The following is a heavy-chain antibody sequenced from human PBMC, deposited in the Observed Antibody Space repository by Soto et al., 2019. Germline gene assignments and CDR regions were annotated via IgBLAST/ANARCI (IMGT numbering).Heavy chain of an antibody. D-gene: IGHD3-10*01. CDR1: FCSISICY. V-gene: IGHV4-4*07. J-gene: IGHJ4*02. Sequence: PSETRCRTGTGSFCSISICYWSWIRQPAGKGLEWIGRIYTSGSTNYNPSLKSRVTMSVDTSKNQFSLKLSSVTAADTAVYYCARDPGPYGSGSYYNYFDYWGQGTLVTVSS. CDR3: ARDPGPYGSGSYYNYFDY. CDR2: IYTSGST.